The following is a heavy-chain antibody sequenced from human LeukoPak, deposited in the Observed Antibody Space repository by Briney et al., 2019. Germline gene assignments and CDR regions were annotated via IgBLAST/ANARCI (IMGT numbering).Heavy chain of an antibody. Sequence: PGGSLRLSCAASGFIFSSYSMTWVRQTPGKGLEWVSTIRTKDIYIYYADSVKGRFTISRDKSKNTLYLEMNSLRAEDTAIYYCAKDKYSTSSGGFDYWGQGTLVTVSS. V-gene: IGHV3-21*04. J-gene: IGHJ4*02. CDR2: IRTKDIYI. CDR1: GFIFSSYS. CDR3: AKDKYSTSSGGFDY. D-gene: IGHD6-6*01.